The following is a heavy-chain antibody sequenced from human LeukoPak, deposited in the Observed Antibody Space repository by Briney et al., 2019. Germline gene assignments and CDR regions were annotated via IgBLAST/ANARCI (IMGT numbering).Heavy chain of an antibody. J-gene: IGHJ3*02. Sequence: GGSLRLSCAASGFIFSDYGMHWVRQAPGKGVEWVAGIWFDGRNKYYADSVKGRFTISRDNSKNTQYLQMDSLRAEDTAVYHCAKEGTTGTFDIWGQGTTVTVSS. CDR1: GFIFSDYG. D-gene: IGHD1-7*01. V-gene: IGHV3-33*06. CDR2: IWFDGRNK. CDR3: AKEGTTGTFDI.